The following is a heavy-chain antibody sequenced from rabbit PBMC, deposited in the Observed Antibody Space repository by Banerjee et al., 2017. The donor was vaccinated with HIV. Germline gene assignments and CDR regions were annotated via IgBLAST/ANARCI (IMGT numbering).Heavy chain of an antibody. CDR1: GFSFSNKYV. V-gene: IGHV1S45*01. CDR2: INTSTGNT. D-gene: IGHD2-1*01. J-gene: IGHJ6*01. CDR3: VRDSYDDYGDDRTRLDL. Sequence: QEQLEESGGDLVKPEGSLTLTCTASGFSFSNKYVMCWVRQAPGKGLEWIGCINTSTGNTVYASWAKGRFTISKTSSTTVALQLNSLTAADTATYFCVRDSYDDYGDDRTRLDLWGPGTLVTVS.